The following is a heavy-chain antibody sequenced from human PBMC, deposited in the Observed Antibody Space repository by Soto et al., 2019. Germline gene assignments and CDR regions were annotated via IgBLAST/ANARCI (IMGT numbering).Heavy chain of an antibody. CDR3: ARDYSGHTYGFV. CDR1: GYTFIGYY. J-gene: IGHJ1*01. V-gene: IGHV1-2*02. D-gene: IGHD3-10*01. CDR2: IDPHSGVT. Sequence: ASVKVSCKGSGYTFIGYYIHWVRQAPGQGLEWMGWIDPHSGVTNYAQQFQGRVTMTRDTSISTAYMELNSLRSGDMAVYYCARDYSGHTYGFVWGPGTLVTVSS.